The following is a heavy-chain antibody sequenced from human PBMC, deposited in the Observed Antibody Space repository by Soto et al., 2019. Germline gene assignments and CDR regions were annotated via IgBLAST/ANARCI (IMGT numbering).Heavy chain of an antibody. V-gene: IGHV3-74*01. CDR1: GFTFSTYW. D-gene: IGHD1-26*01. J-gene: IGHJ4*01. CDR2: INSDASST. CDR3: ARAPGSYDYFDY. Sequence: GGALRLSCAASGFTFSTYWMHWVRQAPGKGLVWVSRINSDASSTGYADSVKGRFTISRDNAKNTLYLQMNSLRPEDTAVYYCARAPGSYDYFDYWGHGTPGT.